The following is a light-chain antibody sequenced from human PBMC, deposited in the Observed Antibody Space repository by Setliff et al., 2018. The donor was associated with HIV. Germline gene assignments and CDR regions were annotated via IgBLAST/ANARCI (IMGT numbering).Light chain of an antibody. Sequence: ALTQPASVSGSFGQSITISCAGTSSDVGNYNLVSWYQQYPGKAPKLIIYEVNKRPSGVSNRFSGSKSGNTASLTISGLRAEDEADYYCCSYVHTSTLFGGGTKVTVL. CDR3: CSYVHTSTL. J-gene: IGLJ3*02. V-gene: IGLV2-23*02. CDR2: EVN. CDR1: SSDVGNYNL.